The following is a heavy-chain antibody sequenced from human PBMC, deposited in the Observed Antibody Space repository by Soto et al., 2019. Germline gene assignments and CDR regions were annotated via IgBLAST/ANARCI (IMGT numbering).Heavy chain of an antibody. J-gene: IGHJ4*02. V-gene: IGHV3-7*03. CDR2: IKRDGSEK. CDR3: ASLEWESSGYADY. D-gene: IGHD5-12*01. CDR1: GFTFGSNW. Sequence: GSLRLSCAASGFTFGSNWMSWVRQPPGKGLEWVANIKRDGSEKYYVDSVKGRFTISRDNAKNTLYLQMNSLRADDTAVYYCASLEWESSGYADYWGQRTQVTVSS.